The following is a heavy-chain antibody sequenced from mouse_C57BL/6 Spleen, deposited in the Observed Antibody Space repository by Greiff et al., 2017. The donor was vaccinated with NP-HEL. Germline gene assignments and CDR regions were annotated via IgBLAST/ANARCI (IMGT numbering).Heavy chain of an antibody. V-gene: IGHV1-82*01. CDR3: ARGGYYPYYFDY. Sequence: QVQLQQSGPELVKPGASVKISCKASGYAFSSSWMNWVKQRPGKGLEWIGRIYPGDGDTNYNGKFKGKATLTADKSSSTAYMQLSSLTSEDSAVYFCARGGYYPYYFDYWGQGTTLTVSS. CDR2: IYPGDGDT. J-gene: IGHJ2*01. CDR1: GYAFSSSW. D-gene: IGHD2-3*01.